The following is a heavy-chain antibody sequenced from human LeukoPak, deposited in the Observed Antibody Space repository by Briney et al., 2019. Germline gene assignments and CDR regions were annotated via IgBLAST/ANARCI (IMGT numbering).Heavy chain of an antibody. CDR2: IYSGGST. D-gene: IGHD3-3*01. J-gene: IGHJ5*02. CDR3: ARASGYPSNWFDP. V-gene: IGHV3-53*01. CDR1: GFTVSSNY. Sequence: SGGSLRLSCAASGFTVSSNYMSWVRQAPGKGLEWVSVIYSGGSTYYADSVKGRFTISRDSSKNTLYLQMNSLRAEDTAVYYCARASGYPSNWFDPWGQGTLVTVSS.